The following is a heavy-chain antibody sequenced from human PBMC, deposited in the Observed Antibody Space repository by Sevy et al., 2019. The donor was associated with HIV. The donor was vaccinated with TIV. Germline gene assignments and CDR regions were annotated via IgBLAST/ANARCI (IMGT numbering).Heavy chain of an antibody. Sequence: ASVKVSCKTTGYIFSDYNTHWVRQAPGQGLEWMALINPNSGVTIYAHNFRGRVSVTRDTSMSTAYMELSGLTSDDTAVYYCVREDINAPRTLLSFDIWGQGTMVTVSS. CDR2: INPNSGVT. D-gene: IGHD3-3*01. J-gene: IGHJ3*02. CDR1: GYIFSDYN. CDR3: VREDINAPRTLLSFDI. V-gene: IGHV1-2*06.